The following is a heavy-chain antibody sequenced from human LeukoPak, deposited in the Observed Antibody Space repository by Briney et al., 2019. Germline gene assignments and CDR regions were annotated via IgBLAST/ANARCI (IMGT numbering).Heavy chain of an antibody. CDR1: GGSISSNY. CDR3: ARGYGIRSYYYYGMDV. V-gene: IGHV4-59*01. CDR2: IFYTGST. Sequence: SETLSLTCTVSGGSISSNYWSWIRQPPGKGLEWIGYIFYTGSTNYNPSLKSRVTISVDTSKNQFSLKLSSVTAADTAVYYCARGYGIRSYYYYGMDVWGQGTTVTVSS. J-gene: IGHJ6*02. D-gene: IGHD6-13*01.